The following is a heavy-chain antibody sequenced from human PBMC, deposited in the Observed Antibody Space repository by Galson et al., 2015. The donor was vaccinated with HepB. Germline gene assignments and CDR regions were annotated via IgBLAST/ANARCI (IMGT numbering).Heavy chain of an antibody. D-gene: IGHD3-10*01. V-gene: IGHV1-18*01. Sequence: SVKVSCKAFSYTFSSYGISWVRQAPGQGLEWMGWIIGYNGTTYYAQKFQGRVTMTTDTSTSTAYMELSSLRAEDTAVYYCARDDSYGWWSYYLYYYYGMDVWGKGTTVTVSS. CDR1: SYTFSSYG. CDR2: IIGYNGTT. CDR3: ARDDSYGWWSYYLYYYYGMDV. J-gene: IGHJ6*04.